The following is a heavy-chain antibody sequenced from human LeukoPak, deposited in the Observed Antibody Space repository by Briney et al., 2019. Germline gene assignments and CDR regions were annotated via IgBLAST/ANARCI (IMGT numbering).Heavy chain of an antibody. J-gene: IGHJ4*02. Sequence: PGGSLRLSCAASGFTFSTYGIHWVRQAPGKGLEWVAVISYDGNNKYYADSVKGRFTISRDNSKNTLYLQMNSLRGEDTAVYYCAKTSERRDDYRISPPFDYWGQGTLVTVSS. CDR3: AKTSERRDDYRISPPFDY. CDR2: ISYDGNNK. D-gene: IGHD5-24*01. CDR1: GFTFSTYG. V-gene: IGHV3-30*18.